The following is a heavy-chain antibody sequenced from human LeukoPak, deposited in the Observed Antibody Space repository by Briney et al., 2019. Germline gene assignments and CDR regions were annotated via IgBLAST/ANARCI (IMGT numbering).Heavy chain of an antibody. V-gene: IGHV3-23*01. Sequence: QPGGSLRLSCAASGFTFSSYAMSWVRQAPGKGLHWVSVISGSGGATSYAESVKGRFTISRDNSKNTLYLQMNSLRAEDTAVYYCAKTLLTDFRGTTSSYKSDWGQGTLVTVSS. CDR2: ISGSGGAT. CDR1: GFTFSSYA. D-gene: IGHD1-7*01. CDR3: AKTLLTDFRGTTSSYKSD. J-gene: IGHJ4*02.